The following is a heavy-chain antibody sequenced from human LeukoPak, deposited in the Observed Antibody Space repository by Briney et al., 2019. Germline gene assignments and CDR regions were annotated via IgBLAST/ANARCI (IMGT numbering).Heavy chain of an antibody. CDR3: ARKSASGNYPLDY. J-gene: IGHJ4*02. CDR2: INSDGGTT. D-gene: IGHD3-10*01. V-gene: IGHV3-74*01. Sequence: PGGSLRLSCGASGFTFGTYWMHWVRKAPGKGLVWVSGINSDGGTTTYADSVKGRFTISRDNAKNTVFLQMSSLRAEDTALYYCARKSASGNYPLDYWGQGTLVTVSS. CDR1: GFTFGTYW.